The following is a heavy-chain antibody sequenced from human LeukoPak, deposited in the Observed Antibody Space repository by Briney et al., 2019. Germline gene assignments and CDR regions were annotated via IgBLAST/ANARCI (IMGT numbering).Heavy chain of an antibody. D-gene: IGHD6-25*01. J-gene: IGHJ3*02. V-gene: IGHV3-72*01. CDR3: SRDGSSSDWSAFDI. CDR2: IRKKDKSYTT. Sequence: GGSLRLSCAASGFTFSDYLMDWVRQAPGKGLEWVGRIRKKDKSYTTQSAPSVEGRFTIARDDSKSSLYLQMNSLKAEDTAVYYCSRDGSSSDWSAFDIWGQGTMVTVSS. CDR1: GFTFSDYL.